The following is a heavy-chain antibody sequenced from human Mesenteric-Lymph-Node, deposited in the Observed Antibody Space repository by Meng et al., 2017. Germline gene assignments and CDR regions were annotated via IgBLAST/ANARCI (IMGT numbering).Heavy chain of an antibody. J-gene: IGHJ4*02. CDR3: ARIRSSGWKNYYFDY. Sequence: KVSCKGSGYSFTNYWIGWVRQRPGKGLEWVGIIYPGDSDTRYGPSFQGHVTISADKSISTAYLQWSSLKASDTAMYYCARIRSSGWKNYYFDYWGQGTLVTVSS. D-gene: IGHD6-19*01. V-gene: IGHV5-51*01. CDR2: IYPGDSDT. CDR1: GYSFTNYW.